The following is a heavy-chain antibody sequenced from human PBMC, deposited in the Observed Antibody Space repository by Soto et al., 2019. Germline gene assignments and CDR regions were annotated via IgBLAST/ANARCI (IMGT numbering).Heavy chain of an antibody. CDR1: GYSFPSHW. J-gene: IGHJ5*02. CDR2: IYPGDSDT. V-gene: IGHV5-51*01. Sequence: GESLKISCKGSGYSFPSHWIAWVRQMPGKGLEWMGIIYPGDSDTRYSPSFQGQVTISADKSISTAYLQWSSLKASDTAVYYCARQFARLSWFDPWGQGTLVTVSS. CDR3: ARQFARLSWFDP.